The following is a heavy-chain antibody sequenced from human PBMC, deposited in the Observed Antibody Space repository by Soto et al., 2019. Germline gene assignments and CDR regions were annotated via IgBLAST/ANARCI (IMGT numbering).Heavy chain of an antibody. D-gene: IGHD3-22*01. J-gene: IGHJ6*02. CDR2: ISGTSDYI. Sequence: GGSLRLSCAASGCPFSISSMNWVRQAPGKGLEWVSSISGTSDYISYADSVKGRFTISRDNAKNSLYLQMNSLRAEDTAVYYCARFYYDSSGYLPSPYYYYYGMDVWGQGTTVTVSS. CDR1: GCPFSISS. V-gene: IGHV3-21*01. CDR3: ARFYYDSSGYLPSPYYYYYGMDV.